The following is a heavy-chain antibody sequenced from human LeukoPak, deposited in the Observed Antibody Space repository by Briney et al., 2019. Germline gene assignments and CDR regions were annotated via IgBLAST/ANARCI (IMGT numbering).Heavy chain of an antibody. CDR3: ARDRGVLWFGDLYGMDV. Sequence: GGSLRLSCAASGFTFSDYYMSWLRQAPGKGLEWVSYISSSSSYTNYADSVKGRFTISGDNAKNSLYLQMNSLRAEDTAVYYCARDRGVLWFGDLYGMDVWGKGTTVTVSS. D-gene: IGHD3-10*01. CDR2: ISSSSSYT. CDR1: GFTFSDYY. V-gene: IGHV3-11*06. J-gene: IGHJ6*04.